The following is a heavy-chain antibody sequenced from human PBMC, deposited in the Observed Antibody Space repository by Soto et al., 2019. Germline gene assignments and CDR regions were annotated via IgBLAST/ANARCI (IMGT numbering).Heavy chain of an antibody. CDR2: IKMDASEK. CDR1: GFTFGSYW. CDR3: ARDSRYGSRAYVNNPLDY. D-gene: IGHD3-10*01. V-gene: IGHV3-7*03. Sequence: EVQLVESGGGLVQPGGSLRLSCAASGFTFGSYWMSWVRQAPEKGLEWLATIKMDASEKKYVDSVKGRFTMSRDNAKNSLYLQMESLRADDMTINYCARDSRYGSRAYVNNPLDYWSHGNLITDSS. J-gene: IGHJ4*01.